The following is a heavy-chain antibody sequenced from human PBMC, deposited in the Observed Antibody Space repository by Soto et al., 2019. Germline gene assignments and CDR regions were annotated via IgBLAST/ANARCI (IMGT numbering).Heavy chain of an antibody. D-gene: IGHD2-2*01. Sequence: QVQLQESGPGLVKPSGTLSLTCAVSGGSISSNNWWNWVRQSPGKGLEWIGEVYHSGTTNYNPSLKSRVTISVDTSKNQFFLKLNSVTAADTAVYYCARVLQYCSGNSCYFEIWGQGTMVTVSS. V-gene: IGHV4-4*02. CDR2: VYHSGTT. CDR3: ARVLQYCSGNSCYFEI. CDR1: GGSISSNNW. J-gene: IGHJ3*02.